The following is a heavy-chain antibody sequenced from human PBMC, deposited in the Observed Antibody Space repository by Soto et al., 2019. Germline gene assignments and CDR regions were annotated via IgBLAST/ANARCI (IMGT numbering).Heavy chain of an antibody. D-gene: IGHD3-3*01. CDR3: ARYFCSGQSPFYFDQ. V-gene: IGHV1-18*01. J-gene: IGHJ4*02. Sequence: QVLLVQSGAEVKKPGASVKVSCKASGYTFNSYGVSWVRQAPGQGLEWMGWISAYNGNTKYSQNLQGRVTMTIDTTTSTAHLEVRSLRSDDTAIYYCARYFCSGQSPFYFDQWGQGALVTVSS. CDR1: GYTFNSYG. CDR2: ISAYNGNT.